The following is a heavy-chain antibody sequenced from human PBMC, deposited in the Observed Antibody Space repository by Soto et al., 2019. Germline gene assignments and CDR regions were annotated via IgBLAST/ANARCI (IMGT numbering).Heavy chain of an antibody. J-gene: IGHJ5*02. V-gene: IGHV1-8*01. CDR3: ARERSGAWFDP. D-gene: IGHD3-10*01. CDR1: GYTFTSYD. CDR2: MNPNSGNT. Sequence: QVQLVQSGAEVKKPGASVKVSCKASGYTFTSYDINWVRQATGQGLEWMGWMNPNSGNTGYAQKFQGRXTXTXXTSLSTAHMELSSLRSEDTAVYYCARERSGAWFDPWGQGTLVTVSS.